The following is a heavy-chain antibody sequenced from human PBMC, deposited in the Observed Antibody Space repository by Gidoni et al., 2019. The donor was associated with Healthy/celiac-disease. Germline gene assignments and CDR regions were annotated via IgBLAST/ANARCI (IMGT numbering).Heavy chain of an antibody. CDR1: GYTFTSYG. Sequence: QVQLVPSGAEVKKPGASVKVSCKASGYTFTSYGISWVRQAPGQGLEWMGWISAYNGNTNYALRSLRSDDTAVYYCARDCLTPSTYYYDSSGYCLFDYWGQGTLVTVSS. J-gene: IGHJ4*02. D-gene: IGHD3-22*01. CDR2: ISAYNGNT. V-gene: IGHV1-18*01. CDR3: Y.